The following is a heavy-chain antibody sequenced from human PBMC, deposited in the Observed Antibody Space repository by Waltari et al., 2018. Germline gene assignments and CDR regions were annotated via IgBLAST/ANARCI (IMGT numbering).Heavy chain of an antibody. CDR1: GYSISSGYY. CDR3: ARRRDSGWGLDY. D-gene: IGHD6-19*01. J-gene: IGHJ4*02. V-gene: IGHV4-38-2*01. CDR2: IYHSGST. Sequence: QVQLQESGPGLVKPSETLSLTCAVSGYSISSGYYWGWIRQPPGKGLEWIGSIYHSGSTYYTPSLKSRVTISVDTSKNQFSLKLSAVTAADTAVYYCARRRDSGWGLDYWGQGTLVTVSS.